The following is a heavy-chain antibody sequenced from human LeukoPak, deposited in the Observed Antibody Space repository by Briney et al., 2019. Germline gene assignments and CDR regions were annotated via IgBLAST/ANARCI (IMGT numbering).Heavy chain of an antibody. J-gene: IGHJ6*02. Sequence: GGSLRLSCAASGFTFSSYAMSWVRQAPGKGLGWVSAINPTGGSTYYADSVKGRFTISRDNSKNTLYLQMGSLRAEDMAVYYCARVGYTSYYYYGMDVWGQGTTVTVSS. CDR3: ARVGYTSYYYYGMDV. CDR1: GFTFSSYA. D-gene: IGHD6-13*01. V-gene: IGHV3-23*01. CDR2: INPTGGST.